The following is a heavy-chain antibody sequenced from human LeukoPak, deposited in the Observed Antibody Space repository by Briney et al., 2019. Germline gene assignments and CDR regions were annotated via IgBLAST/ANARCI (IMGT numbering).Heavy chain of an antibody. CDR2: INHSGST. CDR1: GESFSGYY. Sequence: PSETLSLTCADYGESFSGYYWSWIRQPPGKGLEWIREINHSGSTNYNPSLKSRVTISVDTSKNQFSLKLYAVTAADTAVYYCARRGCGDDCYSSYFDYWGQGTLVIVSS. D-gene: IGHD2-21*02. CDR3: ARRGCGDDCYSSYFDY. V-gene: IGHV4-34*01. J-gene: IGHJ4*02.